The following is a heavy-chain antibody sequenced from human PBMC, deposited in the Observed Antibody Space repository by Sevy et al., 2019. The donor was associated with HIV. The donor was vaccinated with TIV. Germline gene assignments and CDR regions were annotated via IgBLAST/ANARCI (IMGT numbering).Heavy chain of an antibody. CDR1: GYTFTGHY. J-gene: IGHJ5*02. CDR2: INCNSGGT. CDR3: VRDVGYCSRTTCSYNYFDP. D-gene: IGHD2-2*01. Sequence: ASVKVSCKASGYTFTGHYMHWVRQAPGQGLEWMGWINCNSGGTNYAQKFQGRVTMTRDTSITTIYMELSRLTSDDTGVYYCVRDVGYCSRTTCSYNYFDPWGQRTLVTVSS. V-gene: IGHV1-2*02.